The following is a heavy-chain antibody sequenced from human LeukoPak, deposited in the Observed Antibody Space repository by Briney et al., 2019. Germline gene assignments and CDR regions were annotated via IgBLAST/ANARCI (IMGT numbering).Heavy chain of an antibody. J-gene: IGHJ6*03. Sequence: SVKLSCKASGGTFSSYAISWGRQAPGQGLEWMGGIIPIFGTANYAQKFQGRVTITADKSTSTAYMEVSSLRSEDTAVYYCARGSAYEPYYYYYMDVWGKGTTVTVSS. CDR3: ARGSAYEPYYYYYMDV. V-gene: IGHV1-69*06. CDR2: IIPIFGTA. CDR1: GGTFSSYA. D-gene: IGHD2-21*01.